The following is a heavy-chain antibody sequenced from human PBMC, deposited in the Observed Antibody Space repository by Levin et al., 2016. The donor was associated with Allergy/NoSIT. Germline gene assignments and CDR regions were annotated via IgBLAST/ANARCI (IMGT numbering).Heavy chain of an antibody. V-gene: IGHV3-21*01. Sequence: LSLTCAASGFTFSSYSMNWVRQAPGKGLEWVSSISSSSSYIYYADSVKGRFTISRDNAKNSLYLQMNSLRAEDTAVYYCARDLDYDFWSGYYPTYYYYGMDVWGQGTTVTVSS. J-gene: IGHJ6*02. CDR3: ARDLDYDFWSGYYPTYYYYGMDV. CDR1: GFTFSSYS. D-gene: IGHD3-3*01. CDR2: ISSSSSYI.